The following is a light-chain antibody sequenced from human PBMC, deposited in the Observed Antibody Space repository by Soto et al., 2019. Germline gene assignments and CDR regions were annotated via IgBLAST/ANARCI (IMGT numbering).Light chain of an antibody. CDR1: QGIGSY. V-gene: IGKV1-9*01. Sequence: DVQLTQYPSFLSASVGDRVSITCRASQGIGSYLAWYQQKPGKAPKLLIYAASTLQSGVPSSFRGSGSATEFTLTISSLQPEDFAVYYCQQYNNWPTITFGQGTRLEIK. CDR3: QQYNNWPTIT. CDR2: AAS. J-gene: IGKJ5*01.